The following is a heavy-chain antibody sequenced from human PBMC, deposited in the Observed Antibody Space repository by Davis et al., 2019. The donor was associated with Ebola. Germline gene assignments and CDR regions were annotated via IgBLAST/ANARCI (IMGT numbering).Heavy chain of an antibody. Sequence: HSQTLSFTCAISGDSVSSGGWNWIRQSPSRGLEWLGRTYYNSKWYNDYAVSVKSRIIINPDTSKNQFSLQLNSVTPEDTALYYCARGWLRVGMDVWGEGTTVTVSS. CDR2: TYYNSKWYN. V-gene: IGHV6-1*01. J-gene: IGHJ6*04. CDR1: GDSVSSGG. D-gene: IGHD5-18*01. CDR3: ARGWLRVGMDV.